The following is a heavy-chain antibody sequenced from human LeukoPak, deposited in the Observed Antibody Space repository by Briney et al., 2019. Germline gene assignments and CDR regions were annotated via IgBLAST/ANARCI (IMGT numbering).Heavy chain of an antibody. CDR3: NRIAANYDDAFDT. Sequence: SETLSLTCTVSGGSISSYYWSWIRQPPGKGLEWIGYIYYSGSTNYNPSLKSRVTISVDTSKNQFSLKLSSVTAADTAVYYCNRIAANYDDAFDTWGQGTMVTVSS. V-gene: IGHV4-59*08. CDR2: IYYSGST. D-gene: IGHD6-6*01. CDR1: GGSISSYY. J-gene: IGHJ3*02.